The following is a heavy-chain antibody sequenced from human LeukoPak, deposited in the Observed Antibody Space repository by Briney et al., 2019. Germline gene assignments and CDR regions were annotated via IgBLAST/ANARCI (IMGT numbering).Heavy chain of an antibody. J-gene: IGHJ3*02. D-gene: IGHD2-2*01. Sequence: PGGSLRLSCAASGFTFSSYAIHWVRQAPGKGLEWVAVISYDGSNKYYADSVKGRFTISRDNSKNTLYLQMNSLRAEDTAVYYCASPTGNLGYCSSTSCYESAFDIWGQGTMVTVSS. CDR2: ISYDGSNK. CDR1: GFTFSSYA. CDR3: ASPTGNLGYCSSTSCYESAFDI. V-gene: IGHV3-30*04.